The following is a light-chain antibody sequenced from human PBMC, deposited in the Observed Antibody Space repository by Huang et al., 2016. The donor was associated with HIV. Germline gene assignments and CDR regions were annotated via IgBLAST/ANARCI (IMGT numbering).Light chain of an antibody. CDR2: DTS. J-gene: IGKJ4*01. V-gene: IGKV3D-15*01. CDR1: QNVRSN. Sequence: EIVMTQSPATLSVSPGGGATLSCRASQNVRSNLAWYQQTPGQAPRRLIYDTSTRASGVPARFSGSGSGTEFTRTISGLQSEDFAVYYCQQYDNWPPGLTFGGGTKVEI. CDR3: QQYDNWPPGLT.